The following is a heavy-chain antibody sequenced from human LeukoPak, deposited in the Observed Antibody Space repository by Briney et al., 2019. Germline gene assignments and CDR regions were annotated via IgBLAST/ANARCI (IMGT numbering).Heavy chain of an antibody. CDR2: IYYSGST. CDR1: GDSISSYY. V-gene: IGHV4-59*01. J-gene: IGHJ4*02. D-gene: IGHD3-10*01. CDR3: ARVLNPWFGEFAFDY. Sequence: SETLSLTCTVSGDSISSYYWSWIRQPPGKRLEWIGYIYYSGSTNYNPSLKSRLTISLDTSKNQFSLKLSSVTAADMAVYYCARVLNPWFGEFAFDYWGQGALVIVSS.